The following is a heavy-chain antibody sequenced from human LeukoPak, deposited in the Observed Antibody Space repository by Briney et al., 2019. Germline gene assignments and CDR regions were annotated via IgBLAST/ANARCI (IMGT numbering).Heavy chain of an antibody. J-gene: IGHJ6*02. Sequence: GGSLRLSCAASGFTFSSYAMSWVRQAPGKGLEWVSYISSSGSTIYYADSVKGRFTISRDNAKNSLNLQMNSLRAEDTAVYYCATDPSGVPTNYYYYGMDVWGQGTTVTVSS. CDR3: ATDPSGVPTNYYYYGMDV. D-gene: IGHD1-1*01. CDR2: ISSSGSTI. V-gene: IGHV3-48*04. CDR1: GFTFSSYA.